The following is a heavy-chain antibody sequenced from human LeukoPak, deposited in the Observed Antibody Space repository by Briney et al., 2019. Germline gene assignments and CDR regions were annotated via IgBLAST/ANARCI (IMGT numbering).Heavy chain of an antibody. CDR3: ARGQPFVTAYFDFWTGRRPTFGMDV. J-gene: IGHJ6*04. V-gene: IGHV1-2*02. CDR2: INPNNGGA. CDR1: GYSFTGHY. D-gene: IGHD3-3*01. Sequence: GASVKVSCKTSGYSFTGHYMHWVRQAPGQGLEWMGWINPNNGGAHCAHNFQRSATMTRDTSITTAYMDLIDLKSDDTAVYYCARGQPFVTAYFDFWTGRRPTFGMDVWGKGTTVTVSS.